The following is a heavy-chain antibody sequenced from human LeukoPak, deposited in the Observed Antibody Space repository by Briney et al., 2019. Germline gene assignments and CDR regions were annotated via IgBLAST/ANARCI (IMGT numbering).Heavy chain of an antibody. J-gene: IGHJ6*02. CDR1: GGSFSGYY. V-gene: IGHV4-34*01. CDR3: ARDARGGALYYYYYGMDV. D-gene: IGHD2-15*01. Sequence: KPSETLSLTCAVYGGSFSGYYWSWIRQPPGKGLEWIGEINHSGSTNYNPSLKSRVTISVDTSKNQFSLKLSSVTAADTAVYYCARDARGGALYYYYYGMDVWGQGTTVTVSS. CDR2: INHSGST.